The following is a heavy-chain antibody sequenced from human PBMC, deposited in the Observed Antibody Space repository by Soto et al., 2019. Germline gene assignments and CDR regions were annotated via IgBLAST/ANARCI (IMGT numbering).Heavy chain of an antibody. CDR1: GYTFTSYY. Sequence: ASVKVSCKASGYTFTSYYMPWVRQAPVRGLEWMGIINPSGGSTSYAQKFQGRVTMTRDTYTSTVYMELSSLRSEDTAVYYCARDPWDRRYDFLNGYAPSGMGVWGPGPTVTVSS. J-gene: IGHJ6*02. CDR2: INPSGGST. V-gene: IGHV1-46*01. CDR3: ARDPWDRRYDFLNGYAPSGMGV. D-gene: IGHD3-3*01.